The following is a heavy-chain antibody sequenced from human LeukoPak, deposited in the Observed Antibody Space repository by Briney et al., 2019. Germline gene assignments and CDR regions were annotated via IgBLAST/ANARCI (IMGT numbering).Heavy chain of an antibody. CDR3: ARQPYRSGAYYFDH. D-gene: IGHD5-12*01. CDR1: DDSMNSYY. J-gene: IGHJ4*02. V-gene: IGHV4-59*08. CDR2: IFHTGDA. Sequence: SETLSLTCTVSDDSMNSYYWSWIRQPPGKGLEWLGYIFHTGDANYSPSLRSRVTLSIDTSENQFSLKLSSVTAADTAVYYCARQPYRSGAYYFDHWGQGSLTTVSS.